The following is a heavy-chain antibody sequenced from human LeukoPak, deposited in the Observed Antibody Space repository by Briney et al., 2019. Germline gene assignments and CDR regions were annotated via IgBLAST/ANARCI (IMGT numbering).Heavy chain of an antibody. Sequence: SETLSLTCTVSGYSISSGYYWGWIRQPPGKGLEWIGSIYHSGSTYYNPSLKSRVTISVDKSKNQFSLKLSSVTAADTAVYYCARGEVGATFDYWGQGTLVTVSS. CDR2: IYHSGST. J-gene: IGHJ4*02. CDR3: ARGEVGATFDY. CDR1: GYSISSGYY. V-gene: IGHV4-38-2*02. D-gene: IGHD1-26*01.